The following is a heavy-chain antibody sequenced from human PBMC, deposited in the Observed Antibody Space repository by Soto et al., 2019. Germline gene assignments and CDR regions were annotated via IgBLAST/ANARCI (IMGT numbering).Heavy chain of an antibody. V-gene: IGHV1-24*01. CDR3: TTGASAGRRDF. CDR1: GFTFSDLS. D-gene: IGHD6-13*01. J-gene: IGHJ4*02. CDR2: IDPEDGKT. Sequence: GASVKVSCKASGFTFSDLSIHWVRRSPGKGLEWMGGIDPEDGKTIYAPKFQGRITMTEDSSSDTAYLEVNKLMSNDTAFYYCTTGASAGRRDFWGQGTRVTVSS.